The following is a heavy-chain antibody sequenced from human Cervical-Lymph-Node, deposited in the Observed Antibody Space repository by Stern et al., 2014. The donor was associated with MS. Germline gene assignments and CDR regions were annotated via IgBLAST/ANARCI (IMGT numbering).Heavy chain of an antibody. CDR2: LNSDGRIT. V-gene: IGHV3-74*01. J-gene: IGHJ4*02. D-gene: IGHD3-16*01. Sequence: EDQLVESGGGLVQPGGSLRLSCAASGFTFSTYWMHWVRQAPGKGLVWVSRLNSDGRITNYADSVKGRFTISRDNAKNTLYLQMSSLRAEDTAVYYCAREELGFSYGRWGQGTLVTVSS. CDR3: AREELGFSYGR. CDR1: GFTFSTYW.